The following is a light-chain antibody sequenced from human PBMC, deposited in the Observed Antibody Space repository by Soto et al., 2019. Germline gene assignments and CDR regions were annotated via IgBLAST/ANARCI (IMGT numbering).Light chain of an antibody. CDR1: QSISSSY. Sequence: EIVLTQSPGTLSLSPGERATLSCRASQSISSSYLAWYQQKPGQAPRLLIYGASSRATGIPDRFSGSGSGTDFTLNISRLEPEDFAVYYCLQYGSSPWTFGQGTKVDI. J-gene: IGKJ1*01. V-gene: IGKV3-20*01. CDR2: GAS. CDR3: LQYGSSPWT.